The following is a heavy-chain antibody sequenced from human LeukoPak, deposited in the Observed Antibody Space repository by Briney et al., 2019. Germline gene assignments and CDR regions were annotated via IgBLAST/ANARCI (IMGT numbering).Heavy chain of an antibody. CDR2: IDWNNDK. V-gene: IGHV2-70*11. CDR1: GFSLSTSGMF. J-gene: IGHJ2*01. Sequence: SGPTLVNPTQTLTLTCTFSGFSLSTSGMFVSWIRQPPGKALEWLARIDWNNDKYYSTSLKTRLTISKDTSKNQVVLTMTNMDPVDTATYYCAREFRGDWYFDLWGRGTLVTVSS. CDR3: AREFRGDWYFDL. D-gene: IGHD3-10*01.